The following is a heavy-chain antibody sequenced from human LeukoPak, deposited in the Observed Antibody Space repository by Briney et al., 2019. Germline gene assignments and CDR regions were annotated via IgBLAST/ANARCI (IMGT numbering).Heavy chain of an antibody. V-gene: IGHV3-7*01. Sequence: GGSLRLSCAASGFTFSSYWMTWVRQAPGKGLEWVANIKLDGSEKYYGVSVKGRFTVSRDNSKNTLYLQMNSLRVEDTAVYYCAKPPDGYNSGAFGYWGQGTLVTVSS. D-gene: IGHD5-24*01. CDR2: IKLDGSEK. CDR1: GFTFSSYW. J-gene: IGHJ4*02. CDR3: AKPPDGYNSGAFGY.